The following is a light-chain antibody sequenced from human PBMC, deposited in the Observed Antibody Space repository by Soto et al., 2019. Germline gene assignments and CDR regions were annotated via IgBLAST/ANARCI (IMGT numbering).Light chain of an antibody. J-gene: IGKJ1*01. CDR3: QKYSASPRT. Sequence: EVVLTQSPGTLSLSPGERATLSCRASRTVDGNYLAWYHQKPGQAPRLLIHSASTRAPGIPDRFSAIGAGTDFTLPISRLEPEDSAVYYCQKYSASPRTFGPGTKGEI. CDR1: RTVDGNY. CDR2: SAS. V-gene: IGKV3-20*01.